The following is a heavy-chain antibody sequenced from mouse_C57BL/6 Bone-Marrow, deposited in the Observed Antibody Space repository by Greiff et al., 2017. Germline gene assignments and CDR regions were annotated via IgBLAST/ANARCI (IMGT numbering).Heavy chain of an antibody. V-gene: IGHV14-4*01. J-gene: IGHJ2*01. Sequence: VQLKESGAELVRPGASVKLSCTASGFNIKDDYMHWVKQRPEQGLEWIGWIDPENGDTEYASKFQGKATITADTSSNTAYLQLSSLTSEETAVYYCTFYYSNPDDWGQGTTLTVSS. CDR3: TFYYSNPDD. CDR2: IDPENGDT. D-gene: IGHD2-5*01. CDR1: GFNIKDDY.